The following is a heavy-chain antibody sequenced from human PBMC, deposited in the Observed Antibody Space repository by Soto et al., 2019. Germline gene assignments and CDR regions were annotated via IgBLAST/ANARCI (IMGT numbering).Heavy chain of an antibody. J-gene: IGHJ4*02. CDR2: ISSTTNYI. Sequence: QVQLVESGGGLVKPGGSLRLSCVGSGFTFSDYYMTWIRQAPGKGLEWVSYISSTTNYIYYGDSMKGRFTISRDNAKNSLYLEMNSLRAEDTAVYYCARESEDLTSNFDYWGQGTLVTVSS. V-gene: IGHV3-11*06. CDR1: GFTFSDYY. CDR3: ARESEDLTSNFDY.